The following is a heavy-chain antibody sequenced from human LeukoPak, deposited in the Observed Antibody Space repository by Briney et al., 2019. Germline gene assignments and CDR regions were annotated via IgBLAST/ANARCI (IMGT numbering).Heavy chain of an antibody. Sequence: GASVKVSCKASGGTFSSYAISWVRQAPGQGLKWMGGIIPIFGTANYAQKFQGRVTITADESTSTAYMELSSLRSEDTAVYYCARASVPAAIGYYFDYWGQGTLVTVSS. V-gene: IGHV1-69*13. CDR1: GGTFSSYA. D-gene: IGHD2-2*01. J-gene: IGHJ4*02. CDR3: ARASVPAAIGYYFDY. CDR2: IIPIFGTA.